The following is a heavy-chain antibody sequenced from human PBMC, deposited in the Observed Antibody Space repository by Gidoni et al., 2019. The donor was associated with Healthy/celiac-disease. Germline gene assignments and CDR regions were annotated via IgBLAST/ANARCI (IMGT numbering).Heavy chain of an antibody. D-gene: IGHD5-18*01. J-gene: IGHJ6*02. V-gene: IGHV3-9*01. CDR1: GFTFDDYA. CDR3: AKESVFNSYGYYSGMDV. CDR2: ISWNSGSI. Sequence: EVQLVESGGGLVQPGRSLRLSCSASGFTFDDYAMPWVRQAPGKGLDWVSGISWNSGSIGYADSVKGRFTISRDNAKNSLYLQMNSLRAEDTALYYCAKESVFNSYGYYSGMDVWGQGTTVTVSS.